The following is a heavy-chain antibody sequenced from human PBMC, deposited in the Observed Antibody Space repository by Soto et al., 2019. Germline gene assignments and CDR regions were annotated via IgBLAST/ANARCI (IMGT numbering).Heavy chain of an antibody. J-gene: IGHJ4*02. Sequence: EVQLVESGGGLVQPGGSLRLSCAASGFTVSTNYMSWVRQAPGKGLEWVSVIYSGGTTSYADSVEGRFTVSRDDSKNTLYLEMNNLRGDDTAVYYCASRNGNSFGSLDYWGQGTLVTVSS. D-gene: IGHD3-3*01. CDR1: GFTVSTNY. CDR3: ASRNGNSFGSLDY. CDR2: IYSGGTT. V-gene: IGHV3-66*01.